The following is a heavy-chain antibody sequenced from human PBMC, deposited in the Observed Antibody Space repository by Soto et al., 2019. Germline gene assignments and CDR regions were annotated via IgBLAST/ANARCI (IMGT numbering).Heavy chain of an antibody. V-gene: IGHV4-4*07. CDR1: GGSMSSYY. D-gene: IGHD1-26*01. Sequence: SETLSLTCTVSGGSMSSYYWSWIRQPAGKGLEWIGHIYTSGSTNYNPSLKSPVTMSVDTSKNQFSLKLSSVTAADTTVYYCARHIIDVGWFDPWGQGTLVTVSS. J-gene: IGHJ5*02. CDR3: ARHIIDVGWFDP. CDR2: IYTSGST.